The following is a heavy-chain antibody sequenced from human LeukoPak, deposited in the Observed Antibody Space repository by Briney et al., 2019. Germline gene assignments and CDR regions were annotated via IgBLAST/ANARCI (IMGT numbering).Heavy chain of an antibody. D-gene: IGHD4-17*01. CDR1: GYTFTSYY. CDR3: ARLRWQNNWFDP. CDR2: INPSGGST. Sequence: GASVMVSCKASGYTFTSYYMHWVRQAPGQGLEWMGIINPSGGSTSYAQKFQGRVTMTRDTSTSTVYMELSSLRSEDTAVYYCARLRWQNNWFDPWGQGTLVTVSS. V-gene: IGHV1-46*01. J-gene: IGHJ5*02.